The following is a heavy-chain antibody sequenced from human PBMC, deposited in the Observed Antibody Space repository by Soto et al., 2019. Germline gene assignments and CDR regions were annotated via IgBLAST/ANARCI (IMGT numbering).Heavy chain of an antibody. CDR3: ARATVTIFGVVIIHRWFDP. CDR1: GGSFSGYY. V-gene: IGHV4-34*01. J-gene: IGHJ5*02. D-gene: IGHD3-3*01. CDR2: INHSGST. Sequence: PSETLSLTCAVYGGSFSGYYWSWIRQPPGKGPEWIGEINHSGSTNYNPSLKSRVTISVDTSKNQFSLKLSSVTAADTAVYYCARATVTIFGVVIIHRWFDPWGQGTLVTVSS.